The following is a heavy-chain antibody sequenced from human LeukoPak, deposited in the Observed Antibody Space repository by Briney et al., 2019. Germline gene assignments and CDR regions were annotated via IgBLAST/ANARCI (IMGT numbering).Heavy chain of an antibody. J-gene: IGHJ3*02. CDR2: ISVRSSYI. D-gene: IGHD3-3*01. V-gene: IGHV3-21*01. Sequence: PGGSLRLSCAASGFSLSNHSMNWVRQAPGKGLEWVSFISVRSSYINYADSVKGRFTISRDNAKNSLYLQMNSLRAEDTAVYYCARLDWGYDFWSGYYRAFDIWGQGTMVTVSS. CDR1: GFSLSNHS. CDR3: ARLDWGYDFWSGYYRAFDI.